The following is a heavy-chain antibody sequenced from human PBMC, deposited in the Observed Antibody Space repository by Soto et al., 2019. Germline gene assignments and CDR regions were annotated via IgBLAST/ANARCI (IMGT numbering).Heavy chain of an antibody. CDR1: GGSISSCY. Sequence: PSETLSLTCTVSGGSISSCYWSWIRQPPGKGLEWIGYIYYSGSTNYNPSLKSRVTISVDTSKNQFSLKLSSVTAADTAVYYCARGGYSYVKVYYYYMDVWGKGTTVTVSS. CDR3: ARGGYSYVKVYYYYMDV. CDR2: IYYSGST. V-gene: IGHV4-59*01. J-gene: IGHJ6*03. D-gene: IGHD5-18*01.